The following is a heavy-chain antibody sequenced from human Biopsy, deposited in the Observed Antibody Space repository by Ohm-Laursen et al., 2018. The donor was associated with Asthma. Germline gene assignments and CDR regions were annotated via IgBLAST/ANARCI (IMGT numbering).Heavy chain of an antibody. J-gene: IGHJ4*02. CDR1: GFTFSSYG. Sequence: SSLRLSCAAFGFTFSSYGMDWVRQAPGKGLEWVALMSYDGSIKDYADSVKGRFTISRDNSVNTLYLHMNSLRVEDTAVYYCARGLDYSGRSGFDYWGQGTLVTVSS. D-gene: IGHD3-10*01. V-gene: IGHV3-33*05. CDR2: MSYDGSIK. CDR3: ARGLDYSGRSGFDY.